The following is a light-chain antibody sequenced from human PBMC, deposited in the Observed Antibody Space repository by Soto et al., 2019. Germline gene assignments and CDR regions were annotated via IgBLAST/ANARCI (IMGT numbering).Light chain of an antibody. Sequence: QSVLTQPPSASGSPGQGVTISCSGSSSNIGSNNVNWYQQLPGTAPKLLIYSNNQRPSGVPDRVSGSKSGTAASLAISGLQSEDEADYYCAAWDDSLNGLWVFGGGTKLPVL. V-gene: IGLV1-44*01. CDR2: SNN. CDR1: SSNIGSNN. CDR3: AAWDDSLNGLWV. J-gene: IGLJ3*02.